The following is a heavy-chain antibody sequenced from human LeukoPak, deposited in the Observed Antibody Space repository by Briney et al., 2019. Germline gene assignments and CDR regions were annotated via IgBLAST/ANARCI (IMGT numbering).Heavy chain of an antibody. Sequence: GSLRLSCSASGFPFSSYAMHWVRQAPGKGLEYVSAISDSGGSTYYADSVKGIITISRDNSKNTLYLQMSSLRAEDTAVYFCVRGYSFGPYGMDVWGQGTTVTVSS. J-gene: IGHJ6*02. D-gene: IGHD2-15*01. CDR2: ISDSGGST. CDR3: VRGYSFGPYGMDV. CDR1: GFPFSSYA. V-gene: IGHV3-64D*09.